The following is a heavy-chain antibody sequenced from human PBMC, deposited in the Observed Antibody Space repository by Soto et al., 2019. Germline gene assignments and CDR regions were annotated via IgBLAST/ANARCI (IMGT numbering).Heavy chain of an antibody. J-gene: IGHJ4*02. V-gene: IGHV4-34*01. Sequence: QVQLQQWGAGLLKPSETLSLTCAVYGGSFSGYYWSWIRQPPGKGLEWIGEINHSGSTNYNPSLKSRVTISVDTSKNQFSLKLSSVTAADTAVYYCARRRWGVRGVIAYFLDYWGQGTLVTVSS. CDR1: GGSFSGYY. D-gene: IGHD3-10*01. CDR3: ARRRWGVRGVIAYFLDY. CDR2: INHSGST.